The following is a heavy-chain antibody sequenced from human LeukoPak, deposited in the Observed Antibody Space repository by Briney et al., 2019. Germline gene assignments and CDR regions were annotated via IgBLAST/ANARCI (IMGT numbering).Heavy chain of an antibody. CDR2: LNQDGSEK. Sequence: PGGSLRLSCAASGFTFSTYWMSWVRQAPGKGLEWVAILNQDGSEKYYVDSVKGRFTISRDNAENSLYLQMNSLRVEDTAIYYCARGRGDVWGQGTTVTVSS. CDR3: ARGRGDV. J-gene: IGHJ6*02. V-gene: IGHV3-7*05. CDR1: GFTFSTYW.